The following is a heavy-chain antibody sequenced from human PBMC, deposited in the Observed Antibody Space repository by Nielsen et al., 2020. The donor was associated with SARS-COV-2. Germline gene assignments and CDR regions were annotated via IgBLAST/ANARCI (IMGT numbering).Heavy chain of an antibody. J-gene: IGHJ6*03. D-gene: IGHD1-14*01. V-gene: IGHV4-34*01. CDR2: IDHSGSA. CDR3: ARGKRSYSGSFLNYYYYYYMDV. Sequence: ESLKISCAVFGESFSDNKWNWVRQPPGRGLEWIGEIDHSGSASYNPSLKSRVTMSVDTSKNQFSLTLNSVTAADTAVYFCARGKRSYSGSFLNYYYYYYMDVWGKGTTVTVSS. CDR1: GESFSDNK.